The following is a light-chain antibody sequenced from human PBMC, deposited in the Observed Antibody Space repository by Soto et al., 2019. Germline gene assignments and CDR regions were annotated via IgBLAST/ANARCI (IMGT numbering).Light chain of an antibody. CDR1: QSITTF. Sequence: DIQMTQSPSTLSASIGDSVTITCRASQSITTFLAWYQQKPGKAPQILIYDASKLEPGVPSRLSGGGSGTEFTLTISSLQPDDFATYYCQQYSTYPLTFGGGTRVESK. J-gene: IGKJ4*01. CDR3: QQYSTYPLT. CDR2: DAS. V-gene: IGKV1-5*01.